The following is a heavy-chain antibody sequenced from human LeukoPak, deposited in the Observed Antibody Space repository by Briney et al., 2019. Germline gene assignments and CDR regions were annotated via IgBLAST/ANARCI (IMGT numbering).Heavy chain of an antibody. CDR2: IGTAGDT. J-gene: IGHJ4*02. Sequence: PGGSLRLSCAASGFTFSSYVMHWVRQATGKGLEWVSAIGTAGDTYYPGSVKGRFTISRENAKNSLYLQMNSLRAGDTAVYYCARESDYGDYFDYWGQGTLVTVSS. CDR3: ARESDYGDYFDY. D-gene: IGHD3-16*01. CDR1: GFTFSSYV. V-gene: IGHV3-13*01.